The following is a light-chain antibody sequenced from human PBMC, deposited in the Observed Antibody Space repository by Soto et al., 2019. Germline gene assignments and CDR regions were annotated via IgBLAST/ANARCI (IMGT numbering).Light chain of an antibody. CDR3: QQYGA. Sequence: DIQMTQSPSTLSGSVGDRVTITCRASASISSWLAWYQQQPGKAPKLLIYKSSILENGVPSRFSGGGSGTEFTLTISSLQPDDFATYYCQQYGAFGQGTKVDI. J-gene: IGKJ1*01. CDR1: ASISSW. CDR2: KSS. V-gene: IGKV1-5*03.